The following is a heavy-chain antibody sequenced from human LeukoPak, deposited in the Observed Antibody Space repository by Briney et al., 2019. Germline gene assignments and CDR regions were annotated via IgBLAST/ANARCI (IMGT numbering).Heavy chain of an antibody. CDR2: IHHSGNI. CDR3: ARDRGGLDAFDI. J-gene: IGHJ3*02. D-gene: IGHD3-10*01. CDR1: GYSISSGYY. Sequence: PSETLSLTCTVSGYSISSGYYWGWIRQPPGKGLEWIGNIHHSGNIYYNVSLKSRVTISVHTSNNQFSLNLNSVTAADTAVYYCARDRGGLDAFDIWGQGTMVTVSS. V-gene: IGHV4-38-2*02.